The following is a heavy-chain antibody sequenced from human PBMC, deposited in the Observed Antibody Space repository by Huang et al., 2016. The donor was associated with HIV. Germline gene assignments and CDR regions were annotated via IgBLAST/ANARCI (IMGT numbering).Heavy chain of an antibody. CDR3: AREVRSVDTDRPDGYYYRGLDV. CDR1: GTSMTSSTCY. J-gene: IGHJ6*02. D-gene: IGHD2-2*03. CDR2: VYFRGNT. Sequence: QLRESGPGLVTPSETLSLTCSASGTSMTSSTCYVGWFRPPPGRGLEWIGRVYFRGNTYYNPSLKSRVSISIDTANKQYSRRLTSVTAADTAVYVWAREVRSVDTDRPDGYYYRGLDVWGQGTTVIVSS. V-gene: IGHV4-39*02.